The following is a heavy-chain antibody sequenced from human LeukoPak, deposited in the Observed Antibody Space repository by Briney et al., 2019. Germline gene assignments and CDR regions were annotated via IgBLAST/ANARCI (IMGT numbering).Heavy chain of an antibody. J-gene: IGHJ6*02. CDR3: TSPGAMIRGVSGMDV. CDR2: INSDGSSI. V-gene: IGHV3-74*01. D-gene: IGHD3-10*01. Sequence: GGSLRLSCAASGFTFSSYWMHWVRQAPGKGLVWVSRINSDGSSISYADSVKGRFTISRVNAKNTLYLQMNSLRAEDTAVYYCTSPGAMIRGVSGMDVWGQGTTVTVSS. CDR1: GFTFSSYW.